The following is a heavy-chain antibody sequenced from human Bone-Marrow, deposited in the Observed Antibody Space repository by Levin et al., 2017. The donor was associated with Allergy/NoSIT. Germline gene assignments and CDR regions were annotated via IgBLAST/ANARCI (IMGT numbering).Heavy chain of an antibody. D-gene: IGHD5-18*01. Sequence: GGSLRLSCAASEFSVATYDIHWVRQAPGKRLEWVSSFGSVGDIYYADSVKGRFTISREDATNSVFLQMNSLRAGDTAVYYCARVKTAPGPAYFFGLDVWGQGTTVTVSS. CDR3: ARVKTAPGPAYFFGLDV. J-gene: IGHJ6*02. CDR2: FGSVGDI. CDR1: EFSVATYD. V-gene: IGHV3-13*01.